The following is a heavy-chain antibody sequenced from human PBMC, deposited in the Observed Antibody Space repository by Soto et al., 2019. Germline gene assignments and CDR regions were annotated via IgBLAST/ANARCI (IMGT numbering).Heavy chain of an antibody. Sequence: SETLSLTCTVSGGSISSGSYRWGWIRQAPGKGLEWIGNTHYSGSAYYNPSLKSRVTISVDTSNSQVSLRLGSVTAADTAIYYCARTANWLAPWGQGTLVTVSS. CDR2: THYSGSA. CDR3: ARTANWLAP. J-gene: IGHJ5*02. CDR1: GGSISSGSYR. V-gene: IGHV4-39*01.